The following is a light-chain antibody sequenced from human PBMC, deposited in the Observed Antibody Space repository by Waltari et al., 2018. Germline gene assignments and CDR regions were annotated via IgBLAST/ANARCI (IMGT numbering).Light chain of an antibody. CDR2: DVS. V-gene: IGLV2-14*03. J-gene: IGLJ1*01. Sequence: QSALTQPASVSGSPGQSITISCAGTSSDVGYYNYVFWYQQHPGKAPKLMIYDVSNRPSGVSNRFSASKSGNTASLTISGLQAEDEADYHCSSYTRSSTYVFGAGTRVTVL. CDR3: SSYTRSSTYV. CDR1: SSDVGYYNY.